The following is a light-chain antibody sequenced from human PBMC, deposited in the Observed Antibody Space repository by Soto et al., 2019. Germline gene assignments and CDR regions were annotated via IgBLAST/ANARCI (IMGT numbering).Light chain of an antibody. CDR3: QHDHSYPIT. J-gene: IGKJ5*01. Sequence: DIQMKQSPSSLSASVGDRVTITCRASQDITNYLAWFQQKPGKAPKSLIYTASSLQSEVQSRFSGSVSGTDFTLSISSLHTEDFATYYSQHDHSYPITFGPGTRLEIK. CDR2: TAS. CDR1: QDITNY. V-gene: IGKV1-16*01.